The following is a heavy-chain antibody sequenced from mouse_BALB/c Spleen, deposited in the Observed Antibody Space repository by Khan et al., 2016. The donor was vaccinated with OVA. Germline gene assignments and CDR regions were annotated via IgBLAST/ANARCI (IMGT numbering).Heavy chain of an antibody. J-gene: IGHJ3*01. CDR2: ISSVAYSI. V-gene: IGHV5-15*02. CDR3: ARGGFAY. CDR1: GFTFIDYG. Sequence: VELVVSGGGLVQPGGSRKLSCAASGFTFIDYGMAWVRQTPGKGPEWIAFISSVAYSIYYADTVTGRFTISRENAKNTLYLEMSSLRSDDTAMYYCARGGFAYWGQGTLVTVSA.